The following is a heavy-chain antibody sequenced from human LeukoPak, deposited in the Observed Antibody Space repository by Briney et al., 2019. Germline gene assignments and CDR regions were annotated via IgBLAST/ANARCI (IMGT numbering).Heavy chain of an antibody. D-gene: IGHD2-2*01. CDR3: ARDRREVPAARQRSGYYGMDV. Sequence: GASVKVSCKASGYTFTSYAMHWVRQAPGQRLEWMGWINASNGNTKYSQKFQGRVTMTSDTSTSTVYMELSSLRSEDTAVYYCARDRREVPAARQRSGYYGMDVWGQGTTVTVSS. J-gene: IGHJ6*02. CDR1: GYTFTSYA. V-gene: IGHV1-3*01. CDR2: INASNGNT.